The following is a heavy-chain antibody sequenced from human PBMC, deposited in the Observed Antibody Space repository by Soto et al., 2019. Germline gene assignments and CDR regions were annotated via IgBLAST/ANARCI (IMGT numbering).Heavy chain of an antibody. J-gene: IGHJ4*02. CDR2: IYHSGNT. V-gene: IGHV4-4*02. CDR1: GGSISGSNW. Sequence: QVQLQESGPGLVKPSGTLSLTCAVSGGSISGSNWWGWIRQTPGKGLEWIGEIYHSGNTNYNPSLKSRVTISVDKSKNQFSLRLTSVTGADTAVYYCAKGVRYSSSLYWGYWGQGTLVTVSS. CDR3: AKGVRYSSSLYWGY. D-gene: IGHD6-13*01.